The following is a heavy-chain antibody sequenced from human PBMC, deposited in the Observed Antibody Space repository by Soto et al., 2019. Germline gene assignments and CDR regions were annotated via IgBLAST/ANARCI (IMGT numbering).Heavy chain of an antibody. CDR1: GFTFSGHA. CDR2: IWYDGSNK. Sequence: QVRLVESGGGVAQPGRSLRLSCTVSGFTFSGHAMHWVRQAQGKGLEWVTQIWYDGSNKYYAESVKGRFTISRDNSKNTLYLQMNSLRVEDTAVYYCARDGQGLAPYALDVWGQGTSVTVSS. CDR3: ARDGQGLAPYALDV. J-gene: IGHJ6*02. V-gene: IGHV3-33*01. D-gene: IGHD6-19*01.